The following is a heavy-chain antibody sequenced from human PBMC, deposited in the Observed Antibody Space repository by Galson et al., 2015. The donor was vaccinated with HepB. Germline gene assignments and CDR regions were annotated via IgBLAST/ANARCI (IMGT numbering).Heavy chain of an antibody. Sequence: SLRLSCAASGFTFSNAWMSWVRQAPGKGLEWVGRIKSKTDGGTTDYAAPVKGRFTISRDDSKNTLYLQMNSLKTEDTAVYYCTTALDYYDSSGYYSVFDYWGQGTLVTVSS. CDR2: IKSKTDGGTT. D-gene: IGHD3-22*01. CDR1: GFTFSNAW. V-gene: IGHV3-15*01. CDR3: TTALDYYDSSGYYSVFDY. J-gene: IGHJ4*02.